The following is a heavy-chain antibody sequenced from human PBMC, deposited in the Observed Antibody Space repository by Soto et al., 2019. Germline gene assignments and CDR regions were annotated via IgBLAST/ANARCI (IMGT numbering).Heavy chain of an antibody. CDR2: INHSGST. CDR1: GGSFSGYY. Sequence: AETLSLTCAVYGGSFSGYYWSWIRQPPGKGLEWIGEINHSGSTNYNPSLKSRVTISVDTSKNQFSLKLSSVTAADTAVYYCARGLTRGVVAGYWGQGTLVTVSS. CDR3: ARGLTRGVVAGY. J-gene: IGHJ4*02. V-gene: IGHV4-34*01. D-gene: IGHD2-8*02.